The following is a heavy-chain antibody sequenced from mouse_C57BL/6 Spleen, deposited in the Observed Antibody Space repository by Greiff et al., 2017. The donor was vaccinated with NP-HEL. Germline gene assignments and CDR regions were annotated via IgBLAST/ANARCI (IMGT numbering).Heavy chain of an antibody. V-gene: IGHV8-5*01. J-gene: IGHJ3*01. CDR1: GFSLSTSYMG. Sequence: QVTLKESGPGILQPSQTLSLTCSFSGFSLSTSYMGLGWIRQPSGQGLEWLAHICWNDDKYYNPSLKSRLTISEDTANNQGFLKITSVDTADTATYYCAELLLRSPFAYWGQGTLVTVSA. D-gene: IGHD1-1*01. CDR3: AELLLRSPFAY. CDR2: ICWNDDK.